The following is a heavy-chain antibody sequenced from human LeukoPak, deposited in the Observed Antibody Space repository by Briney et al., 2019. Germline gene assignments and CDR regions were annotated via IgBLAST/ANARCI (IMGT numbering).Heavy chain of an antibody. Sequence: ASVNVSCKASGYTFTSYGISWVRQAPGQGLEWMGWISAYNGNTNYAQKLQGRVTMTTDTSTSTAYMELRSLRSDDTAVYYCARDLHDYGGNGDAFDIWGQGTMVTVSS. D-gene: IGHD4-23*01. V-gene: IGHV1-18*01. CDR1: GYTFTSYG. CDR3: ARDLHDYGGNGDAFDI. CDR2: ISAYNGNT. J-gene: IGHJ3*02.